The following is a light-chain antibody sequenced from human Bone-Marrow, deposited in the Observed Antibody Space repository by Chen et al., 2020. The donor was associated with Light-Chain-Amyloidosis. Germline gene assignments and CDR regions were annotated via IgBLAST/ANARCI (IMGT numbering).Light chain of an antibody. J-gene: IGLJ1*01. CDR2: EVS. CDR3: SSCSSSSTAFV. V-gene: IGLV2-14*01. CDR1: SSDIGGLDQ. Sequence: QSALTQPASVSDCPGQSITISCTGTSSDIGGLDQVSWYQQHPGKAPKLILSEVSSRPSGVSQRFSGSKSDNTASLTISGLQPEDEADYYRSSCSSSSTAFVFGTGTKVTVL.